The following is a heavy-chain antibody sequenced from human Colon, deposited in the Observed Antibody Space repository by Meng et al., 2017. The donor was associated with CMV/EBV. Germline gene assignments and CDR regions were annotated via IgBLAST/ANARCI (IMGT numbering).Heavy chain of an antibody. V-gene: IGHV3-9*01. D-gene: IGHD2-2*02. Sequence: SLKISCAASGFTFNDYAMHWVRQAPGKGLEWVSGITWNSANIDYADSVRGRFTISRDNAKKSLYLQMSSLRAEDTAVYYCAKDFVPAAIRSGGMDVWGQGTTVTVSS. J-gene: IGHJ6*02. CDR3: AKDFVPAAIRSGGMDV. CDR2: ITWNSANI. CDR1: GFTFNDYA.